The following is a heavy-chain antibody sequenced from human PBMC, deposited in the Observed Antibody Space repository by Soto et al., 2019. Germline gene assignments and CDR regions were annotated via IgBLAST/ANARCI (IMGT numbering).Heavy chain of an antibody. CDR1: GFTFSRYD. CDR3: ARESSDWAAVDY. Sequence: EVQLVESGGGLVQPGGSLRLSCAASGFTFSRYDMHWVRQGTGKGLEWVSGIDTTGATYYSGSVKGRFTISRENAKNSLFLEMDSLRPGDTAVYYCARESSDWAAVDYWGQGPLVTVSS. J-gene: IGHJ4*02. CDR2: IDTTGAT. D-gene: IGHD6-19*01. V-gene: IGHV3-13*01.